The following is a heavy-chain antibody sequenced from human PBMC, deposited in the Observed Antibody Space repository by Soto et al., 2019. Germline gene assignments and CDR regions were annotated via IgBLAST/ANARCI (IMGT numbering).Heavy chain of an antibody. CDR1: GYDFTAYD. CDR2: MNPINGAT. CDR3: GRGPSPRAPAGGTPYYFAMDV. Sequence: ASVKVSCKASGYDFTAYDINWARQASGQGLEWMGWMNPINGATGFAQRFQGRVSMTRNTATDTAYLDLTGLRSDDTAVYYCGRGPSPRAPAGGTPYYFAMDVWGQGTTVTVSS. J-gene: IGHJ6*02. V-gene: IGHV1-8*02. D-gene: IGHD6-13*01.